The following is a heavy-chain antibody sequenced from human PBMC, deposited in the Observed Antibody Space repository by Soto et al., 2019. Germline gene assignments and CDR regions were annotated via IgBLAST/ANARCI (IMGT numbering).Heavy chain of an antibody. CDR3: AKDDSSSGSYGGGGPDY. CDR1: GFTFDDYA. J-gene: IGHJ4*02. V-gene: IGHV3-43D*03. Sequence: GESLKISCAASGFTFDDYAMHWVRQAPGKGLEWVSLISWDGGSTYYADSVKGRFTISRDNSKNSLYLQMNSLRAEDTALYYCAKDDSSSGSYGGGGPDYWGQGTLVTVSS. D-gene: IGHD3-10*01. CDR2: ISWDGGST.